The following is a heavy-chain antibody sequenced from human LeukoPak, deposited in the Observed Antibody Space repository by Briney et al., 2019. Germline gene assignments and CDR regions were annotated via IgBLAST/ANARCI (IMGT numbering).Heavy chain of an antibody. CDR2: ISPYNGDT. CDR1: GYDFTSHG. J-gene: IGHJ2*01. V-gene: IGHV1-18*01. D-gene: IGHD3/OR15-3a*01. CDR3: ARVGLGIGWYSDL. Sequence: GASVTVSCKTSGYDFTSHGIFWVRQAPGQGLEWMGWISPYNGDTKVGQTFQGRVTMTTDTPTTTAYMELRRLRFDDTAVYYCARVGLGIGWYSDLWGRGTLVTVFS.